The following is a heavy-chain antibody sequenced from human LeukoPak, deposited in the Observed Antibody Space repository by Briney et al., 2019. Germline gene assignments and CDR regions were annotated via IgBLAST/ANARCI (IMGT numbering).Heavy chain of an antibody. CDR2: MYPGDSEI. D-gene: IGHD6-25*01. Sequence: GESLKISCKGSGYNFTTYWIGWVRQMPGKGLEWIGIMYPGDSEIRYSPSFQGQVTILADKSISSAYLQWSSLKASDTAMYYCARHDRYSRGYYAFNIWGQGTMVTVSS. V-gene: IGHV5-51*01. J-gene: IGHJ3*02. CDR1: GYNFTTYW. CDR3: ARHDRYSRGYYAFNI.